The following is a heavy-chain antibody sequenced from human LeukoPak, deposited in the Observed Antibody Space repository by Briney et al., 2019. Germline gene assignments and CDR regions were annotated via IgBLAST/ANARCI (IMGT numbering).Heavy chain of an antibody. Sequence: KPSETLSLTCTVSGGSISSYYWSWIRQPPGKGLEWIGYIYYSGSTNYNPSLKSRVTISVDTSKNQFSLKLSSVTAADTAVYYCARGGPGTYYDFWSGYYRNWFDPWGQGTLVTVSS. CDR1: GGSISSYY. D-gene: IGHD3-3*01. J-gene: IGHJ5*02. CDR3: ARGGPGTYYDFWSGYYRNWFDP. V-gene: IGHV4-59*12. CDR2: IYYSGST.